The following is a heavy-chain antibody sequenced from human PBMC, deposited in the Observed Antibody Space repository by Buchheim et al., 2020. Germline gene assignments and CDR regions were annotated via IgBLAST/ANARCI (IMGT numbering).Heavy chain of an antibody. V-gene: IGHV3-30-3*01. J-gene: IGHJ6*02. CDR1: GFTFSSYA. D-gene: IGHD3-3*01. CDR3: ARESGYNYYYGMDV. Sequence: QVQLVESGGGVVQPGRSLRLSCAASGFTFSSYAMHWVRQAPGKGLEWVAVISYDGSNKYYADSVKGRFTISRDNSKNSLYLQMNNLRAEDTAVYYCARESGYNYYYGMDVWGQGTT. CDR2: ISYDGSNK.